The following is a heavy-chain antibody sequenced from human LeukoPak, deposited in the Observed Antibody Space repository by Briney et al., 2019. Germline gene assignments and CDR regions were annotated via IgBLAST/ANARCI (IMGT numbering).Heavy chain of an antibody. D-gene: IGHD5-18*01. CDR2: ISSSGSTI. V-gene: IGHV3-48*03. CDR3: ARDGGYSYGFDY. Sequence: GGSLRLSCAASGFTFSSYEMNWVRQAPGKGLEWVSYISSSGSTIYYADSVKGRFTISRDNAKNSLYLRMNSLRAEDTAVYYCARDGGYSYGFDYWGQGTLVTVSS. CDR1: GFTFSSYE. J-gene: IGHJ4*02.